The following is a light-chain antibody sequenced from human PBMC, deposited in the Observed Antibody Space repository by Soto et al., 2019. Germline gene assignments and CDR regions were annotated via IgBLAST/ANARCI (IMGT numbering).Light chain of an antibody. CDR2: DTS. CDR1: QSISNN. J-gene: IGKJ5*01. CDR3: QHRMNWPLT. V-gene: IGKV3-15*01. Sequence: EIVRTQSPSTLSLSPGERATLSCWASQSISNNLAWYKHRPGQAPRLLIYDTSTRAAGIPARFSGSGSGTDFTLTISSLQSEDFAVYYCQHRMNWPLTFGQGTRLEIK.